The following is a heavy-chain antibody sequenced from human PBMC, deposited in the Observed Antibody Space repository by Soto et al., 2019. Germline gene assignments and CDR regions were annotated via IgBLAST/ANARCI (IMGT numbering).Heavy chain of an antibody. J-gene: IGHJ6*02. D-gene: IGHD5-12*01. CDR1: GFTFSSYS. Sequence: LSCAASGFTFSSYSMNWVRQAPVKGLEWVSSISSSSSYIYYADSVKGRFTISRDNAKNSLYLQMNSLRAEDTAVYYCARDLIVATIIGYYYYGMDVWGQGTTVTVSS. V-gene: IGHV3-21*01. CDR2: ISSSSSYI. CDR3: ARDLIVATIIGYYYYGMDV.